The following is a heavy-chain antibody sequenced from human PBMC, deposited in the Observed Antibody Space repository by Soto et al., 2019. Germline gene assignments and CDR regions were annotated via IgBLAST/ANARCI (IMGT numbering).Heavy chain of an antibody. CDR3: ARFYYDSSGFLPSPYYYYYVIDV. J-gene: IGHJ6*02. Sequence: GGSLRLSCAASGFTFSSYWMSWVRQAPGKGLEWVANIKQDGSEKYYVDSVKGRFTISRDNAKNSLYLQMNSLRAEDTAVYYCARFYYDSSGFLPSPYYYYYVIDVWGQRSTVTGSS. CDR2: IKQDGSEK. V-gene: IGHV3-7*04. CDR1: GFTFSSYW. D-gene: IGHD3-22*01.